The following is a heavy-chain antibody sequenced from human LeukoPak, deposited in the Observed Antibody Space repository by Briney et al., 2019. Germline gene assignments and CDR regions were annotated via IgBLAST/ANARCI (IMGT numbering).Heavy chain of an antibody. CDR1: GGSISSYY. CDR3: ARQGGWGYYYYMDV. Sequence: SETLSLTCTVSGGSISSYYWSWIRQPPGKGLEWIGEINHSGSTNYNPSLKSRVTISVDTSKNQFSLKLSSVTAADTAVYYCARQGGWGYYYYMDVWGKGTTVTVSS. CDR2: INHSGST. J-gene: IGHJ6*03. D-gene: IGHD1-26*01. V-gene: IGHV4-34*01.